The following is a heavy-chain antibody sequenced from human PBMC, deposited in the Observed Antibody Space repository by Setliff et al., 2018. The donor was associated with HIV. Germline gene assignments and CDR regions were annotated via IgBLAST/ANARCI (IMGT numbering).Heavy chain of an antibody. D-gene: IGHD3-3*01. Sequence: PSETLSLTCAVSGYSISTAYYWGWIRQPPGKGLEWIGSVYHSGTTYYHPSLKSRVTISVDMSNNQFSLKLTSVTAADTAVYYCARHISDFWSNYQTPFDYWGQGTLVTVSS. J-gene: IGHJ4*02. CDR2: VYHSGTT. CDR3: ARHISDFWSNYQTPFDY. V-gene: IGHV4-38-2*01. CDR1: GYSISTAYY.